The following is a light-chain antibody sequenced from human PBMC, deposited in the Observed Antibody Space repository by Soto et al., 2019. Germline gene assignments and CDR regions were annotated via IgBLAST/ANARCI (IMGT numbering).Light chain of an antibody. CDR1: QTIDRW. Sequence: DIQQTQSPSTLSASIGDRVVIICRASQTIDRWLAWYQQRPGLAPRLLIYDASTLESGVPSRFSGSGSETEFTLTISSLKPDDFATYHCQQYEGNPTFGQGTTVEVK. V-gene: IGKV1-5*02. J-gene: IGKJ1*01. CDR2: DAS. CDR3: QQYEGNPT.